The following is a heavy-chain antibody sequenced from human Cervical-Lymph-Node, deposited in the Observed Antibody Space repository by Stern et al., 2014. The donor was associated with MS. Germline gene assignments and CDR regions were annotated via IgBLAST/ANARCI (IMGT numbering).Heavy chain of an antibody. CDR3: VRQVTVRSRFDY. V-gene: IGHV4-39*01. CDR1: GGSISSSYY. CDR2: IDDTGRT. Sequence: QVQLVESGPGLVKPSETLSRTCTVSGGSISSSYYWGWIRQSSGKGLEWIGRIDDTGRTFYNPSLKSRVTLSVDTSNTQFSLKLSSVTAADTAVYYCVRQVTVRSRFDYWGQGTLVTVSS. J-gene: IGHJ4*02. D-gene: IGHD4-11*01.